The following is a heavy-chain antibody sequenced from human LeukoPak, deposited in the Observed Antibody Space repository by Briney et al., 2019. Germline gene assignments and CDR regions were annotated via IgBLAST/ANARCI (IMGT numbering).Heavy chain of an antibody. D-gene: IGHD6-13*01. V-gene: IGHV3-53*01. CDR2: IYSGGGT. J-gene: IGHJ5*02. Sequence: PGGSLRLSCAASGFTVSSNYMSWVRHAPGRGLEWVSVIYSGGGTYYADSVKGRFTISRDNSKNTLYLQMNSLRAEDTAVYYCAGHTTAAGRKRFDPWGQGTLVTVSS. CDR3: AGHTTAAGRKRFDP. CDR1: GFTVSSNY.